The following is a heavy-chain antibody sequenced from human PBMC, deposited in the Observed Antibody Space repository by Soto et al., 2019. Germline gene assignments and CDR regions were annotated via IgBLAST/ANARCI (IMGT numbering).Heavy chain of an antibody. CDR2: IYYSGST. Sequence: SETLSLTCTVSGGSVSSGSYYWSWIRQTPGKGLEWIGYIYYSGSTSYNPSLKSRVNISVDTSKDQFSLKLSSVTAVDTAVYYCARVGTGTTRRYFDYWGRGTQVTVSS. CDR1: GGSVSSGSYY. CDR3: ARVGTGTTRRYFDY. J-gene: IGHJ4*02. V-gene: IGHV4-61*01. D-gene: IGHD1-7*01.